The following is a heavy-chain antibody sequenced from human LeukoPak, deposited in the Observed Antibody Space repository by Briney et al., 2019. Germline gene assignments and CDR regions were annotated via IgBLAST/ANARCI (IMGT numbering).Heavy chain of an antibody. CDR2: IGISSGNT. CDR1: GFTFSSYS. V-gene: IGHV3-48*01. D-gene: IGHD2-2*01. CDR3: ARGTKYAFDN. Sequence: GGSLRLSCAASGFTFSSYSMNWVRQAPGKGLEWISYIGISSGNTKYADSVKGRFTISGDKAKNSLYLQMNSLRVEDTAVYYCARGTKYAFDNWGQGTLVTVSS. J-gene: IGHJ4*02.